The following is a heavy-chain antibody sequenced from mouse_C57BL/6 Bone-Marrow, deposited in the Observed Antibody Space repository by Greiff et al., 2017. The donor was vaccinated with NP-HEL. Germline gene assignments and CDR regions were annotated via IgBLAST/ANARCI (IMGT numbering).Heavy chain of an antibody. D-gene: IGHD2-1*01. CDR3: ARVIYYGNYGYFDY. Sequence: QVQLQQSGAELVKPGASVKLSCKASGYTFTSYWMQWVKQRPGQGLEWIGEIDPSDSYTNYNQKFKGKATLTVDTSSSTAYMQLSSLTSEDSAVYYCARVIYYGNYGYFDYWGKGTTLTVSS. CDR1: GYTFTSYW. J-gene: IGHJ2*01. V-gene: IGHV1-50*01. CDR2: IDPSDSYT.